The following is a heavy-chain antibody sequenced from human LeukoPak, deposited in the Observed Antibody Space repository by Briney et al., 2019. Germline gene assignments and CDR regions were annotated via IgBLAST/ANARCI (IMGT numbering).Heavy chain of an antibody. CDR3: ARDKDDYSNYGPPSGMDV. CDR1: RCTFSRYA. CDR2: IIPIFGIA. V-gene: IGHV1-69*04. D-gene: IGHD4-11*01. J-gene: IGHJ6*02. Sequence: SVQVSCKASRCTFSRYAISWVRPAPGQGREWMGRIIPIFGIANYAQKFQGRVTITADKSTSTAYMELSSLRSEETAVYYCARDKDDYSNYGPPSGMDVWGQGTTVTVSS.